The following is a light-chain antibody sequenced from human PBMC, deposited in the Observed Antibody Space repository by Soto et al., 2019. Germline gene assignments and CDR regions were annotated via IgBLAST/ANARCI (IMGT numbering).Light chain of an antibody. J-gene: IGKJ4*01. Sequence: EIVMTQSPATLSVSPEGRATLSCTASQSVSTSLAWYQQKPGQAPRLLIYGSSTRATGVPARFSGSGSGTEFTLTIAGLQPEDFAIYYCQQYNNWPPKITFGGGTKVEIK. CDR2: GSS. CDR1: QSVSTS. V-gene: IGKV3-15*01. CDR3: QQYNNWPPKIT.